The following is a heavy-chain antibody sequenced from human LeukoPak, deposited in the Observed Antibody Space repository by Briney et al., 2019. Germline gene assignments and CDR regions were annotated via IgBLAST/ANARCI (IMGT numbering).Heavy chain of an antibody. CDR1: GGTFSSYA. D-gene: IGHD3-9*01. Sequence: ASVKVSCKASGGTFSSYAISWVRQAPGQRLDWMGGIFPVFGTANYAQKFQGRVTINADISTSTAYMELSSPRSEDTAVYYCARGAGVLRYFDWLLFWGQGTLVTVSS. J-gene: IGHJ4*02. V-gene: IGHV1-69*06. CDR3: ARGAGVLRYFDWLLF. CDR2: IFPVFGTA.